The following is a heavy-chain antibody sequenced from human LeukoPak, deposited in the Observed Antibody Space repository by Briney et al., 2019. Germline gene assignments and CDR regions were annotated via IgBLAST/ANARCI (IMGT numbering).Heavy chain of an antibody. D-gene: IGHD6-13*01. CDR2: IVVGSGNT. CDR1: GFTFTSSA. Sequence: SVKVSCKASGFTFTSSAMQWVRRARGQRLEWIGWIVVGSGNTNYAQKFQERVTITSDMSTSTAYMELSSLRSEDTAVYYCAAGCYSSSCPGTDYWGQGTLVTVSS. J-gene: IGHJ4*02. CDR3: AAGCYSSSCPGTDY. V-gene: IGHV1-58*02.